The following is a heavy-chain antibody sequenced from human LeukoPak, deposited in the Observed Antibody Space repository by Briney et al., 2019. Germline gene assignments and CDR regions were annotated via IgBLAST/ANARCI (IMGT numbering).Heavy chain of an antibody. CDR3: ATRGGDFWSGFEN. D-gene: IGHD3-3*01. V-gene: IGHV1-24*01. J-gene: IGHJ4*02. Sequence: ASVKVSCKVSGYSLTDLNIQWVRQAPGKGLECLGGFDPEQAKTIYAQNFQGRVTMTEDASTDTAYMELNSLKSEDTAVYYCATRGGDFWSGFENWGQGTLVTVSS. CDR2: FDPEQAKT. CDR1: GYSLTDLN.